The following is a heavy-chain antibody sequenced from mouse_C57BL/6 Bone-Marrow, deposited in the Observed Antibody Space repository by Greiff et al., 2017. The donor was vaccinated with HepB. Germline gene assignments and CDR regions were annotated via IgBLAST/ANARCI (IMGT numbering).Heavy chain of an antibody. D-gene: IGHD3-3*01. Sequence: VHLVESGAELARPGASVKLSCKASGYTFTSYGISWVKQRTGQGLEWIGEIYPRSGNTYYNEKFKGKATLTADKSSSTAYMELRSLTSEDSAVYFCARLRGYYAMDYWGQGTSVTVSS. CDR2: IYPRSGNT. J-gene: IGHJ4*01. V-gene: IGHV1-81*01. CDR3: ARLRGYYAMDY. CDR1: GYTFTSYG.